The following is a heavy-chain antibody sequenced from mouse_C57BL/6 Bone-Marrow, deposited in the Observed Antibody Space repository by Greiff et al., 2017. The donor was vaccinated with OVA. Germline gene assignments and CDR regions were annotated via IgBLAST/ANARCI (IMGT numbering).Heavy chain of an antibody. V-gene: IGHV5-4*01. Sequence: EVQLVESGGGLVKPGGSLKLSCAASGFTFSSYAMSWVRQTPEKRLEWVATISDGGSYTYYPGNVKGRFTISRDNAKNNLYLQMSHLKSEDTAMYYCARGRSMMVTSAWFAYWGQGTLVTVSA. J-gene: IGHJ3*01. CDR1: GFTFSSYA. CDR2: ISDGGSYT. CDR3: ARGRSMMVTSAWFAY. D-gene: IGHD2-3*01.